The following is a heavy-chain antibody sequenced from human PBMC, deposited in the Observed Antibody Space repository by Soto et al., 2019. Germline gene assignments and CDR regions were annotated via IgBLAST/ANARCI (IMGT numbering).Heavy chain of an antibody. CDR3: VRELQGGLHAFDI. D-gene: IGHD3-16*01. V-gene: IGHV3-33*05. J-gene: IGHJ3*02. Sequence: GGSLRLSCVGSGFSFSGHGMHWVRQAPGRGLEWVAVISDDGTVQRYLDAVKGRFYISRDNPKNTLFLQMYRLSPEDTSVYFCVRELQGGLHAFDIWGQGTVVTVSS. CDR2: ISDDGTVQ. CDR1: GFSFSGHG.